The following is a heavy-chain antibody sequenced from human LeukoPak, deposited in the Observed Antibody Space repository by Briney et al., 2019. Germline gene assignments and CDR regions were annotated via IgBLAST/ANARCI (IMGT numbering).Heavy chain of an antibody. J-gene: IGHJ4*02. CDR1: GFTFSGSA. Sequence: GGSLRLSCAASGFTFSGSAMHWVRQAPGKGLEWVGRIKSKTDGGTTDYAAPVKGRFTISRDDSKNTLYLQMNSLKTEDTAVYYCTTDGRSPAGQDYWGQGTLVTVSS. CDR3: TTDGRSPAGQDY. D-gene: IGHD2-15*01. V-gene: IGHV3-15*01. CDR2: IKSKTDGGTT.